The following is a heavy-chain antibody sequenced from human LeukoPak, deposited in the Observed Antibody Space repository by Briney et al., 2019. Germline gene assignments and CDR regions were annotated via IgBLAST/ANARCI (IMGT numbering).Heavy chain of an antibody. Sequence: PSQTLSLTCTVSGGSISSGGYYWSWIRQHPGKGLEWIGYIYYSGSTYYNPSLKSRVTISVDTSKNHFSLKLSSVTAADTAVYYCARSPRHMIVTDYWGQGTLVTVSS. V-gene: IGHV4-31*03. CDR1: GGSISSGGYY. CDR2: IYYSGST. J-gene: IGHJ4*02. CDR3: ARSPRHMIVTDY. D-gene: IGHD3-22*01.